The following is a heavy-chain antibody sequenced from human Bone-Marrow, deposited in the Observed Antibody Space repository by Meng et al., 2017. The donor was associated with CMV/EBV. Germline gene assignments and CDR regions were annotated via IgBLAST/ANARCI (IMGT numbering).Heavy chain of an antibody. Sequence: TLTSYYRHWGRQAPGQGLEWMGIINPSGGSTSYAQKFQGRVTMTRDTSTSTVYMELSSLRSEDTAVYYCARVTGEGGYYDSSGYDYWGQGTLVTVSS. CDR1: TLTSYY. D-gene: IGHD3-22*01. V-gene: IGHV1-46*01. CDR3: ARVTGEGGYYDSSGYDY. CDR2: INPSGGST. J-gene: IGHJ4*02.